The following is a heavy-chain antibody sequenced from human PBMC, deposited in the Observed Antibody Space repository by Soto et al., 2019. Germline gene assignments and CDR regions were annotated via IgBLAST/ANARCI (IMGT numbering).Heavy chain of an antibody. D-gene: IGHD3-10*01. CDR3: AAELDHGVAFDI. CDR2: IVVGSGNT. V-gene: IGHV1-58*01. J-gene: IGHJ3*02. CDR1: GFTFTSSA. Sequence: SVKVSCKASGFTFTSSAVQWVRQARGQRLEWIGWIVVGSGNTNYAQKFQERVTITRDMSTSTAYMELSSLRSEDTAVYYCAAELDHGVAFDIWGQGTMVTVSS.